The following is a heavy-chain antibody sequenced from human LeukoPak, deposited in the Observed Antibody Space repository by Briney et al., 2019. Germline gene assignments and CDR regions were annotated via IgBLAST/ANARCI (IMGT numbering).Heavy chain of an antibody. V-gene: IGHV3-11*06. CDR3: ARGTLGTYAFDI. D-gene: IGHD1-1*01. CDR2: ISTTGTYT. CDR1: GFTFSDYY. J-gene: IGHJ3*02. Sequence: PGGSLRLSCVASGFTFSDYYMSWIRQTPGKGLEWVSYISTTGTYTDYADSVKGRFTISRDNAKNSLYLQMNSLRAEDTAVYYCARGTLGTYAFDIWGQGTMVTVSS.